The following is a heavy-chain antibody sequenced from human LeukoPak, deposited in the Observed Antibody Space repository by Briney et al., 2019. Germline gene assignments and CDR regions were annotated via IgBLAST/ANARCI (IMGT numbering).Heavy chain of an antibody. CDR1: GFTLSTYG. J-gene: IGHJ4*02. D-gene: IGHD5-12*01. Sequence: GGSLRLSCAASGFTLSTYGMHWVRQAPGKGLEWVAFIRYDGSNKYYADSVKGRFTISRDNSKNTLYLQMDSLRPEDTAVYYCAKVNKGGYDSFDYWGLGTLVTVSS. V-gene: IGHV3-30*02. CDR3: AKVNKGGYDSFDY. CDR2: IRYDGSNK.